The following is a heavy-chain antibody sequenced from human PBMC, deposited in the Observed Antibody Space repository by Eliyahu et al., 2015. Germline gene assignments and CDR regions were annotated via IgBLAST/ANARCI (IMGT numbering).Heavy chain of an antibody. CDR1: GFTFSSYG. CDR3: AKSLRATMTTDGMDV. CDR2: ISYDGSNK. V-gene: IGHV3-30*18. J-gene: IGHJ6*02. D-gene: IGHD4-17*01. Sequence: QVQLVESGGGVVQPGRSLRLSCAASGFTFSSYGMHWVRQAPGKGLEWVAVISYDGSNKYYADSVKGRFTISRDNSKNTLYLQMNSLRAEDTAVYYCAKSLRATMTTDGMDVWGQGTTVTVSS.